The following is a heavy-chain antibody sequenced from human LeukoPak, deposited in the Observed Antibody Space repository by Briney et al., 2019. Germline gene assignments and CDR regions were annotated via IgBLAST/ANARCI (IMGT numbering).Heavy chain of an antibody. Sequence: SVKVSCKASGYTFTSYAMNWVRQAPGQGLEWMGGIIPIFGTANYAQKFQGRVTITADESTSTAYMELSSLRSEDTAVYYCAWTGGYFDYWGQGTLVTVSS. V-gene: IGHV1-69*13. CDR2: IIPIFGTA. J-gene: IGHJ4*02. CDR1: GYTFTSYA. CDR3: AWTGGYFDY. D-gene: IGHD1-14*01.